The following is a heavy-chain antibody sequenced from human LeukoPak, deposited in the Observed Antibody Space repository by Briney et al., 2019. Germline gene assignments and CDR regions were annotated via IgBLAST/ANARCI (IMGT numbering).Heavy chain of an antibody. Sequence: PSETLSLTCTVSGGSISSSSYYWGWIRQPLGKGLEWIGSIYYSGSTYYNPSLKSRVTISVDTSKNQFSLKLSSVTAADTAVYYCARKYYGSGSYYKDINFDYWGQGTLVTVSS. D-gene: IGHD3-10*01. CDR2: IYYSGST. J-gene: IGHJ4*02. V-gene: IGHV4-39*01. CDR3: ARKYYGSGSYYKDINFDY. CDR1: GGSISSSSYY.